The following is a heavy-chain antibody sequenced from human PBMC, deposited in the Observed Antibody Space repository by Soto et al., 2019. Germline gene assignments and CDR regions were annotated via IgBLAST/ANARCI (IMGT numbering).Heavy chain of an antibody. CDR1: GFTFGDYA. CDR3: TRDHRHLDY. J-gene: IGHJ4*02. Sequence: GGSLRLSCTASGFTFGDYAMNWFRQAPGKGLEWVGFIRSKAYGGTTEKAASVKGRFTISRDDSKSIAYLQMNSLKTEDTAVYYCTRDHRHLDYWGQGTLVTVSS. V-gene: IGHV3-49*03. CDR2: IRSKAYGGTT.